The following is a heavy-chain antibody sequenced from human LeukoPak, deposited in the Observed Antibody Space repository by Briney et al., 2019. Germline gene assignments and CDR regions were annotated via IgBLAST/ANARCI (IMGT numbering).Heavy chain of an antibody. CDR3: ARVAAPDLYYYYMDV. D-gene: IGHD6-6*01. Sequence: GASVKVSCKASGYTFTSYTMHWVRQAPGQRLEWMGWINAGNDNTKYSQKFQDRVTITTDTSASTAYMELSRLRSDDTAVYYCARVAAPDLYYYYMDVWGKGTTVTVSS. CDR2: INAGNDNT. CDR1: GYTFTSYT. V-gene: IGHV1-3*01. J-gene: IGHJ6*03.